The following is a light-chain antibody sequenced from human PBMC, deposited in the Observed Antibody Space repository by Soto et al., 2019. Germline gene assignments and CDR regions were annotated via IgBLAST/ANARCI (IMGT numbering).Light chain of an antibody. CDR3: QQYGTSPKT. CDR1: QSVRSSY. Sequence: EIVLTQSPGTLSLSPGERATLNCRASQSVRSSYLAWYQQKPGQAPRLLIYGTSNRATGIPDRFTGSGSGTEFTLTIIRLEREDFAVYYCQQYGTSPKTFGQGTKVDIK. CDR2: GTS. J-gene: IGKJ1*01. V-gene: IGKV3-20*01.